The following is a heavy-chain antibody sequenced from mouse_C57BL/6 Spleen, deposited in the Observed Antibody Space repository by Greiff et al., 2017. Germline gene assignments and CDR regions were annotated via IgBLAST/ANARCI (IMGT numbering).Heavy chain of an antibody. D-gene: IGHD1-1*01. CDR2: ISDGGSYT. CDR3: ARDGYYGSSHYFDY. V-gene: IGHV5-4*01. Sequence: EVMLVESGGGLVKPGGSLKLSCAASGFTFSSYAMSWVRQTPEKRLEWVATISDGGSYTYYPDNVKGRFTISRDNAKNNLYLQMSHLKSEDTAMYYCARDGYYGSSHYFDYWGQGTTLTVSS. J-gene: IGHJ2*01. CDR1: GFTFSSYA.